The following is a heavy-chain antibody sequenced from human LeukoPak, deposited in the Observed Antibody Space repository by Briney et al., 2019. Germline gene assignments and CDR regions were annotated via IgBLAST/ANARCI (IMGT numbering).Heavy chain of an antibody. CDR1: GGSISSDY. Sequence: SETLSLTCTVSGGSISSDYWSWIRQPPGKGLEWIGYIYYSGSTNYNPSLKSRVTISVDTSKNQFSLKLSSVTAADTAVYYCARGSTVVTADYWGQGTLVTVSS. J-gene: IGHJ4*02. CDR3: ARGSTVVTADY. D-gene: IGHD4-23*01. CDR2: IYYSGST. V-gene: IGHV4-59*08.